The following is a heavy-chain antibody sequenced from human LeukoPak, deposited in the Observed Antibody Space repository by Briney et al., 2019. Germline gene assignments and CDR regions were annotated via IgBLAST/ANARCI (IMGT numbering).Heavy chain of an antibody. Sequence: GGSLRLSCVASGFTFSNYWMHWVRQPPGKGQVWVSRIYVDGRTTNYADSVKGRFTISRDNAKNTVYLEMNSLSVEDTVTYYCIRDFRSADLWGQGTLVTVTS. CDR1: GFTFSNYW. J-gene: IGHJ5*02. V-gene: IGHV3-74*01. CDR2: IYVDGRTT. CDR3: IRDFRSADL.